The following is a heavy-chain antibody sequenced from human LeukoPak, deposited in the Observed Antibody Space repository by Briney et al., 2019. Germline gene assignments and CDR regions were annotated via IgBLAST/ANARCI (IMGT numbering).Heavy chain of an antibody. Sequence: ASVKVSCKASGYTFTDYYMHWVRQGPGQGLEWMGRINPNSGGTNYAQKFQGRVTMTRDTSISTAYMELSRLRSDDTAVYYCARDRETECDMDVWGQGTTVTVSS. CDR1: GYTFTDYY. V-gene: IGHV1-2*06. CDR3: ARDRETECDMDV. J-gene: IGHJ6*02. CDR2: INPNSGGT.